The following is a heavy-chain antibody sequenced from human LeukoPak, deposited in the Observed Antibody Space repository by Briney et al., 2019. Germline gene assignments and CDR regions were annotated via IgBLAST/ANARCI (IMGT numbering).Heavy chain of an antibody. CDR2: ISSSSSYI. J-gene: IGHJ4*02. V-gene: IGHV3-21*01. CDR1: GFTFSSYS. Sequence: PGGSLRLSCAASGFTFSSYSMNWVRQAPGKGLEWVSSISSSSSYIYYADSVKGRFTISRDNSKNTLYLQMNSLRAEDTAVYYCARGDIVVVPAAMLIDYWGQGTLVTVSS. CDR3: ARGDIVVVPAAMLIDY. D-gene: IGHD2-2*01.